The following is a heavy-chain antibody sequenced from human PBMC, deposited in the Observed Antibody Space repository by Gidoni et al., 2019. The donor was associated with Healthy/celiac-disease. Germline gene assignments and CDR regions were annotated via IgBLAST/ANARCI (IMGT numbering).Heavy chain of an antibody. J-gene: IGHJ3*02. CDR2: ISGSGGST. Sequence: EVQLLESGGGLVQPGGSLRLSCAASGVTFSSYAMSWVRQAPGKGLGWVSAISGSGGSTYYADSVKGRFTISRDNSKNTLYLQMNSLRAEDTAVYYCAKEACGGDCYWDAFDIWGQGTMVTVSS. CDR3: AKEACGGDCYWDAFDI. V-gene: IGHV3-23*01. CDR1: GVTFSSYA. D-gene: IGHD2-21*01.